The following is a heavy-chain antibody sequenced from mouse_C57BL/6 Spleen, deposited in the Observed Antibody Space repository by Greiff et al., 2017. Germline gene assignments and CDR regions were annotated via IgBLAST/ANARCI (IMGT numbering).Heavy chain of an antibody. J-gene: IGHJ2*01. CDR1: GYTFTSYW. D-gene: IGHD1-1*01. V-gene: IGHV1-50*01. CDR2: IDPSDSYT. CDR3: ARRGSRYFDY. Sequence: QVQLQQPGAELVKPGASVKLSCKASGYTFTSYWMQWVKQRPGQGLEWIGEIDPSDSYTNYNQKFKGKATLPVDTSSSTAYMQLSSLTSEDSAVYYCARRGSRYFDYWGQGTTLTVSS.